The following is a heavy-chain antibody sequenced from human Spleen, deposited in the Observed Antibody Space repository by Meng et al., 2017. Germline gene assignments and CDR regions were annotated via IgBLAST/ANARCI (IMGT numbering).Heavy chain of an antibody. CDR1: GYTFTSYD. V-gene: IGHV1-46*01. D-gene: IGHD3-22*01. CDR3: ARDLSGDSNNY. J-gene: IGHJ4*02. Sequence: ASVKVSCKASGYTFTSYDINWVRQAPGQGLEWMGMINPSGGSTSYAQKSQGRVTMTRDTSTSTVYMELSSLRSEDTAVYYCARDLSGDSNNYWGQGTLVTVSS. CDR2: INPSGGST.